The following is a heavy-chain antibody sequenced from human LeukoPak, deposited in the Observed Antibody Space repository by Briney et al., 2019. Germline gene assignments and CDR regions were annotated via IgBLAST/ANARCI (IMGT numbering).Heavy chain of an antibody. V-gene: IGHV4-4*02. J-gene: IGHJ4*02. CDR2: IYHSGST. D-gene: IGHD1-26*01. CDR3: AREERYFDN. Sequence: SGTLSLTCAVSGASISSGNWWSWVRQPPGKGLEWIGEIYHSGSTNYNPSLKSRVTISVDKSMNQFSLKLTSVTAADTAVYYCAREERYFDNWGQGTLVTVSS. CDR1: GASISSGNW.